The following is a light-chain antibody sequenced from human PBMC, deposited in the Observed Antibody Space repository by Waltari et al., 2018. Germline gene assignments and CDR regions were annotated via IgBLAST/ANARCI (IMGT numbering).Light chain of an antibody. CDR1: RSGFGTLNL. Sequence: QSALTQPASVSGLPGQSTIIPCTETRSGFGTLNLVPWYQQHPGKPPKVIMYECNKRPSALSNRFSGSKSGNTASLTIAGLQAEDEADYYCSSYTGSTTPRVFGGGTKLTVL. V-gene: IGLV2-23*01. CDR3: SSYTGSTTPRV. J-gene: IGLJ3*02. CDR2: ECN.